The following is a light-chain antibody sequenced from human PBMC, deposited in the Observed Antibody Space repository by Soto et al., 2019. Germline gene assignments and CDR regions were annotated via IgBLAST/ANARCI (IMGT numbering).Light chain of an antibody. CDR2: SDN. J-gene: IGLJ2*01. CDR1: NSNSGSNT. V-gene: IGLV1-44*01. CDR3: AAWDDNLNGVV. Sequence: QPVLTQPPSASGTPGQRVTISCSGSNSNSGSNTVSWYQQLPGAAPKLLIYSDNQRPSGVPDRFSGSKSGTSASLAISGLQSEDEAEFYCAAWDDNLNGVVFGGGTQLTVL.